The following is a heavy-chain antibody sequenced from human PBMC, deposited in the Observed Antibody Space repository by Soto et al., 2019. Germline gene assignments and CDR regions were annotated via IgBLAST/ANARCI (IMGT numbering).Heavy chain of an antibody. J-gene: IGHJ4*02. D-gene: IGHD4-17*01. CDR2: IYYSGGT. CDR1: GGSISSYY. Sequence: LSLTCTVSGGSISSYYWSWIRQPPGKGLEWIGYIYYSGGTNYNPSLKSRVTISVDTSKNQFSLKLSSVTAADTAVYYCARENGDYSFDYWGQGTLVTVSS. CDR3: ARENGDYSFDY. V-gene: IGHV4-59*01.